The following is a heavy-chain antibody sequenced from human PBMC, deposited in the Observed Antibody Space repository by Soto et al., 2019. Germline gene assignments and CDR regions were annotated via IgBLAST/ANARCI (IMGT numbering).Heavy chain of an antibody. Sequence: GGSVRLSCGASEFSFSRYWMHWVRQAPGKGLVWVSRVDSDGSDKIYADSVNGRFTISRDNAKNTLYLQLNGLRAEDTAVYYCARGGLDHAFDIWGQGTMVTVSS. CDR2: VDSDGSDK. J-gene: IGHJ3*02. D-gene: IGHD3-16*01. CDR1: EFSFSRYW. CDR3: ARGGLDHAFDI. V-gene: IGHV3-74*01.